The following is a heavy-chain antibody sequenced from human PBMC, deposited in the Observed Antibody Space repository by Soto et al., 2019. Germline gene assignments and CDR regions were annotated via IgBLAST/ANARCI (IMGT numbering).Heavy chain of an antibody. CDR1: GFTFSSYA. V-gene: IGHV3-23*01. CDR3: ARHRGPVWSGYQYYFDY. CDR2: ISGSGGST. Sequence: GSLRLSCAASGFTFSSYAMSWVRQAPGKGLEWASAISGSGGSTYYADSVKGRFTISRDNSKNTLYLQMNSLRAEDTAVYYCARHRGPVWSGYQYYFDYWGQGTLVTVSS. D-gene: IGHD3-3*01. J-gene: IGHJ4*02.